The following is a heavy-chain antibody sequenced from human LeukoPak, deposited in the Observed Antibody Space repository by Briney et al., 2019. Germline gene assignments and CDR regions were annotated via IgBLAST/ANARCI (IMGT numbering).Heavy chain of an antibody. CDR2: ISYDGSNK. CDR3: AKDRISSWDPQSFDY. D-gene: IGHD6-13*01. V-gene: IGHV3-30*18. CDR1: GFTFSSYW. Sequence: GGSLRLSCAASGFTFSSYWGHWVRQAPGKGLEWVAVISYDGSNKYYADSVKGRFTISRDNSKNTLYLQMNSLRAEDTAVYYCAKDRISSWDPQSFDYWGQGTLVTVSS. J-gene: IGHJ4*02.